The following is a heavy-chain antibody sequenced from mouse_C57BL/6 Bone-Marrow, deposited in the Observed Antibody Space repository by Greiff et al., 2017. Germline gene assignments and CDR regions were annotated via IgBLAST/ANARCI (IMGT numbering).Heavy chain of an antibody. CDR3: ARRRLRFDY. J-gene: IGHJ2*01. V-gene: IGHV1-64*01. CDR2: INPNSGST. D-gene: IGHD2-4*01. Sequence: QVQLQQPGAELVKPGASVKLSCKASGYTFTSYWMHWVKQRPGQGLEWIGMINPNSGSTNYNEKFKSKATLTVDKSSSTAYMQLSSLPSEDSAVYYFARRRLRFDYWGQGTTLTVSS. CDR1: GYTFTSYW.